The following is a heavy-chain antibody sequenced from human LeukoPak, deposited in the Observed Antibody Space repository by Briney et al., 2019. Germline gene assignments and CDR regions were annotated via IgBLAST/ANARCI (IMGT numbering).Heavy chain of an antibody. CDR3: ARDRLDSSGYLD. CDR1: GYTFTGYA. Sequence: ASVKVSCKASGYTFTGYAMNWVRQAPGQGLEWMGWINAGNGNTKYSQEFQGRVTITRDTSASTAYIELSSLRSEDMAVYYCARDRLDSSGYLDWGQGTLVTVSS. CDR2: INAGNGNT. V-gene: IGHV1-3*03. D-gene: IGHD3-22*01. J-gene: IGHJ4*02.